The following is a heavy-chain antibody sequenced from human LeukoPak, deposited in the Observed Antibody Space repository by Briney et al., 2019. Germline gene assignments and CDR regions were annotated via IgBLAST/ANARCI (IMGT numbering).Heavy chain of an antibody. J-gene: IGHJ4*02. CDR1: GFTFSRNW. Sequence: GGSLRLSCEVSGFTFSRNWMHWVRQAPGKGQVWVSRISDDGSRTGYADSVKGRVTISRDNAKNTLYLQMNSLRVEDTAVYYCARGRDYASGAKYFDYWGQGSLVTVSS. V-gene: IGHV3-74*01. D-gene: IGHD2-2*01. CDR2: ISDDGSRT. CDR3: ARGRDYASGAKYFDY.